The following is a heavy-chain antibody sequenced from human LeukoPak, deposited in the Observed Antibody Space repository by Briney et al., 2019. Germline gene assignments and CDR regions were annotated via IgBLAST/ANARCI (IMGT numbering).Heavy chain of an antibody. V-gene: IGHV3-7*01. J-gene: IGHJ4*02. CDR1: GFTFSSYW. D-gene: IGHD4-17*01. CDR3: ARESRSVTSEVDFDY. Sequence: GGSLRLSCAASGFTFSSYWMSWVRQAPGKGLEWVATIQQDGSQKYYVDSVKGRFTISRDNAKNSLYLQMNSLRAEDTAVYYCARESRSVTSEVDFDYWGQGTLVTASS. CDR2: IQQDGSQK.